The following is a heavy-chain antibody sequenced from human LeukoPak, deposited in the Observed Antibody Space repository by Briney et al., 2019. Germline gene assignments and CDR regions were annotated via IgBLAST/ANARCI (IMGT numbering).Heavy chain of an antibody. J-gene: IGHJ3*02. CDR3: ARDNREYSSGWYDAFDI. CDR1: GFTFSSYE. Sequence: PGGSLRLSCAASGFTFSSYEMNWVRQAPGKGLEWVSYISSSGSTIYYADSVKGRFTISRDNAKNSLYLQMNSLRAEDTAVYYCARDNREYSSGWYDAFDIWGQGTMVTVSS. CDR2: ISSSGSTI. D-gene: IGHD6-19*01. V-gene: IGHV3-48*03.